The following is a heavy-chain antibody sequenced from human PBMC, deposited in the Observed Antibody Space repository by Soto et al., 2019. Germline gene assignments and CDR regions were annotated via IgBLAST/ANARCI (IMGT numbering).Heavy chain of an antibody. D-gene: IGHD7-27*01. Sequence: GGSMRLSCAASGFSFSISPMHWVRQAPGKGPEWVALISYDGTNKFYADSVKGRFTISRDNSKSTLYLQVDSLRPEDAAVYYCARDPKTSGGQHWAFNYFDSWGQGTLVTVSS. CDR1: GFSFSISP. CDR2: ISYDGTNK. CDR3: ARDPKTSGGQHWAFNYFDS. V-gene: IGHV3-30-3*01. J-gene: IGHJ4*02.